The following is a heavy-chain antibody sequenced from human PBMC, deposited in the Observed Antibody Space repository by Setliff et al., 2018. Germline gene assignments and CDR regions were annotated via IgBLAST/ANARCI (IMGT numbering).Heavy chain of an antibody. V-gene: IGHV3-30*18. Sequence: GGSLRLSCAASGFTFSRYGMHWVRQPPGEGLEWVAVISSDGSTTYYGDSVKGRITMSRDISKNTVYLHMTSLRAEDTAMYYCAKRGDTRTFDYWGQGTLVTVSS. CDR2: ISSDGSTT. D-gene: IGHD5-18*01. CDR3: AKRGDTRTFDY. CDR1: GFTFSRYG. J-gene: IGHJ4*02.